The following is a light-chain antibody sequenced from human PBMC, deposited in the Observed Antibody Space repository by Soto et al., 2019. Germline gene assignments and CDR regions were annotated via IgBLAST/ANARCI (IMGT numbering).Light chain of an antibody. Sequence: EIVMTQSPGTLSVSPGERGTLSCRASESVGSNVAWFQQRPGQAPSLLIYGASTRAAGVPARFIGSGSETEFTLTISSLQPEDFAIYYCQQWVRWTFGQGTRLEIK. J-gene: IGKJ1*01. V-gene: IGKV3-15*01. CDR3: QQWVRWT. CDR1: ESVGSN. CDR2: GAS.